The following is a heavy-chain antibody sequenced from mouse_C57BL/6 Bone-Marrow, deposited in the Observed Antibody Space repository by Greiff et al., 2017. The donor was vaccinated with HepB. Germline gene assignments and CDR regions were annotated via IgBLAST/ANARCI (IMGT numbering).Heavy chain of an antibody. CDR1: GYSITSGYY. J-gene: IGHJ2*01. V-gene: IGHV3-6*01. CDR2: ISYDGSN. Sequence: EVKLMESGPGLVKPSQSLSLTCSVTGYSITSGYYWNWIRQFPGNKLEWMGYISYDGSNNYNPSLKNRISITRDTSKNQFFLKLNSVTTEDTATYYCAREGHYFDYWGQGTTLTVSS. CDR3: AREGHYFDY.